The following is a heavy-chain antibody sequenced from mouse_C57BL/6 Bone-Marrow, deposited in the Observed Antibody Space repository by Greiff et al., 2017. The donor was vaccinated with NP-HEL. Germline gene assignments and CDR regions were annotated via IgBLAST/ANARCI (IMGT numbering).Heavy chain of an antibody. J-gene: IGHJ3*01. V-gene: IGHV1-55*01. D-gene: IGHD1-1*01. CDR2: IYPGSGST. Sequence: QVQLKQPGAELVKPGASVKMSCKASGYTFTSYWITWVKQRPGQGLEWIGDIYPGSGSTNYNEKFKSKATLTVDTSSSTAYMQLSSLTSEDSAVYYCAREGAIYYYGSSPFAYWGQGTLVTVSA. CDR1: GYTFTSYW. CDR3: AREGAIYYYGSSPFAY.